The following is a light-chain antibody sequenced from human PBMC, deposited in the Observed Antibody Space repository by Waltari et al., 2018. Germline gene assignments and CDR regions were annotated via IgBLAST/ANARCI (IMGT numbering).Light chain of an antibody. Sequence: QSALTQPASVSGSPGQSITISCAGTSSGVGGYNYVSWYQQHPGKAPKRMIYEVSNRPSGVSNRFSGSKSGNTASLTISGLQAEDEADYYCSSYTSSSTVVFGGGTKLTVL. CDR2: EVS. V-gene: IGLV2-14*01. CDR3: SSYTSSSTVV. J-gene: IGLJ2*01. CDR1: SSGVGGYNY.